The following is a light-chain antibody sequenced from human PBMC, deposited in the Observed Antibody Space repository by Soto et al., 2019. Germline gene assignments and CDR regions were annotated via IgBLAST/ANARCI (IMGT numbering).Light chain of an antibody. V-gene: IGLV2-8*01. J-gene: IGLJ1*01. CDR3: SSYASINILYV. Sequence: QSALTQPPSASGSPGQSVTISCTGTSRDVGGYDCVSWYQQHPGKAPKLMMYEVSKRPSGVPDRFSGSKSGNTASLTVSGLQPEDEADYYCSSYASINILYVFGTGTKV. CDR1: SRDVGGYDC. CDR2: EVS.